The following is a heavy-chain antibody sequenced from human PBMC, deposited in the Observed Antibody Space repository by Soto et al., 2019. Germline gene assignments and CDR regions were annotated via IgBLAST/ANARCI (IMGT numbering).Heavy chain of an antibody. CDR3: ARAGCQYCSSTSRFDY. V-gene: IGHV4-31*03. CDR1: GGSISSGGYY. D-gene: IGHD2-2*01. CDR2: IYYSGST. Sequence: QVQLQESGPGLVKPSQTLSLTCTVSGGSISSGGYYWSWIRQHPGKGLEWIGYIYYSGSTYYNPSLKSRVTISVDTSKNQFSLKLSSVTAADTAVYYCARAGCQYCSSTSRFDYWGQGTLVTVSS. J-gene: IGHJ4*02.